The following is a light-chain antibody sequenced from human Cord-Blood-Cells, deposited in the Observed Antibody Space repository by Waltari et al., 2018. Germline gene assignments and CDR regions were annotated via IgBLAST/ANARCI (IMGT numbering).Light chain of an antibody. V-gene: IGLV4-69*01. CDR1: SGHSSYA. CDR2: LNSDGSH. J-gene: IGLJ3*02. CDR3: QTWGTGIQV. Sequence: HLVLTQSPSASASLGASVTLTCTLSSGHSSYAIAWHQQQPEKGPRYLMKLNSDGSHSKGDGIPDRFSGSSSGAERYLTISSLQSEDEADYYCQTWGTGIQVFGGGTKLTVL.